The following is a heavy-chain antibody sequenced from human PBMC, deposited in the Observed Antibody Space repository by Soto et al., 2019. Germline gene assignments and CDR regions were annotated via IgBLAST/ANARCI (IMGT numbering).Heavy chain of an antibody. CDR1: GGSISSYY. CDR2: IYYSGST. CDR3: ARVAGIAAAGKIDYYYYGMDV. D-gene: IGHD6-13*01. J-gene: IGHJ6*02. Sequence: ASETLSLTCTVSGGSISSYYWSWIRQPPGKGLEWIGYIYYSGSTNYNPSLKSRVTISVDTSKNQFSLKLSSVTAADTAVYYCARVAGIAAAGKIDYYYYGMDVWGQGTTVTVSS. V-gene: IGHV4-59*01.